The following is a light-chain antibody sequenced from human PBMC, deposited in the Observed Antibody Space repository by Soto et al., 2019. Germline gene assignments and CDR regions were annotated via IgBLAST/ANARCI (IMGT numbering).Light chain of an antibody. V-gene: IGKV1-39*01. CDR1: QSISSY. Sequence: DIQMTQSPSSLSASVGDRVTITCRASQSISSYLNWYQQKPGKAPKLLIYAASSLQSGVPSRFSGIGSGTDFTLTISSLQPEDFATYYSQQSYSTLWTFAQGTKVDIK. J-gene: IGKJ1*01. CDR2: AAS. CDR3: QQSYSTLWT.